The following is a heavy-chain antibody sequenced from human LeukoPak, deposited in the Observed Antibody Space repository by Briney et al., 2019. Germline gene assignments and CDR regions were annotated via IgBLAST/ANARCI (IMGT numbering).Heavy chain of an antibody. CDR2: ISSGGSTI. J-gene: IGHJ4*02. D-gene: IGHD3-22*01. CDR3: ARDAGTDYYDSSGYFDY. CDR1: GFTFSSYE. Sequence: GGSLRLSCAASGFTFSSYEMNWVRQAPGKGLEWVSYISSGGSTIYYADSVKGRFTISRDNAKNSLYLQMNSLRAEDTAVYYCARDAGTDYYDSSGYFDYWGQGTLVTVSS. V-gene: IGHV3-48*03.